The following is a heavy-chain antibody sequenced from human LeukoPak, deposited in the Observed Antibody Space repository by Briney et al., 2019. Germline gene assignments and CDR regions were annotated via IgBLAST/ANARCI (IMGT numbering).Heavy chain of an antibody. CDR3: AKDLAGCSDS. CDR1: GFTFSTYW. Sequence: QSGGSLRLSCAASGFTFSTYWMHWVRQAPGKGLVWVSTITGSGGSTYYAESVKGRFTISRDNSKNTLYLQMNSLRGEDTALYYCAKDLAGCSDSWGQGTLVTVSS. CDR2: ITGSGGST. J-gene: IGHJ4*02. D-gene: IGHD2-8*01. V-gene: IGHV3-23*01.